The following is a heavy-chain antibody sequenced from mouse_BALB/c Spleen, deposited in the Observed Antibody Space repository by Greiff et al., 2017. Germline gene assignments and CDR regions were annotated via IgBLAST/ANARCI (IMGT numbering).Heavy chain of an antibody. Sequence: DVHLVESGGGLVKPGGSLKLSCAASGFTFSDYYMYWVRQTPEKRLEWVATISDGGSYTYYPDSVKGRFTISRDNDKNNLYLQMSSLKSEDTAMYYCASNWEEETWFAYWGQGTLVTVSA. CDR2: ISDGGSYT. CDR3: ASNWEEETWFAY. J-gene: IGHJ3*01. D-gene: IGHD4-1*01. V-gene: IGHV5-4*02. CDR1: GFTFSDYY.